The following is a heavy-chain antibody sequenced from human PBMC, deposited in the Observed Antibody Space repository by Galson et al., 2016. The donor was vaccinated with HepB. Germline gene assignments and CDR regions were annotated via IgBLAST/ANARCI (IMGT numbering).Heavy chain of an antibody. CDR3: ARGGLSDRPPLDY. D-gene: IGHD1-14*01. Sequence: SLRLSCAASGFTFDDYGMHWVRQAPGKGLEWVSSISWNSGRIDYEDSLKGRFTISRDNARNSLYLQMNSLRAEDTALYYCARGGLSDRPPLDYWGQGTLVTVSS. CDR2: ISWNSGRI. V-gene: IGHV3-9*01. J-gene: IGHJ4*02. CDR1: GFTFDDYG.